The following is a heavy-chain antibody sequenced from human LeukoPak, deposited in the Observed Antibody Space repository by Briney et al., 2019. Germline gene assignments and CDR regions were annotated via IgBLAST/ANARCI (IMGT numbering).Heavy chain of an antibody. CDR3: ARSSPVPDY. V-gene: IGHV4-59*01. J-gene: IGHJ4*02. CDR1: GGSISSYY. CDR2: IYYSGSS. Sequence: SETLSLTCTVSGGSISSYYWSWIRQPPGKGLEWIGYIYYSGSSDYNPSLKSRVTISVDTSKNQFSLNLRSVTAADTAVYYCARSSPVPDYWGQGTLVTVSS. D-gene: IGHD3-10*02.